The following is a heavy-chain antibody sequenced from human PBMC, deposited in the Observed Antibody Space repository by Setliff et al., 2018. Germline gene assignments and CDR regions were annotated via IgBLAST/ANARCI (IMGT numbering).Heavy chain of an antibody. D-gene: IGHD3-22*01. J-gene: IGHJ4*02. CDR2: VFPSDSDT. CDR3: ARSAWGSSGYYPYYFDY. Sequence: GESLKISCKASGYSFTSYWIGWVRQMPGKGLEWMGLVFPSDSDTKYSPSFQGHVTISADKSITTAYLQWSSLKASDTAMYYCARSAWGSSGYYPYYFDYWGQGTLVTVSS. CDR1: GYSFTSYW. V-gene: IGHV5-51*01.